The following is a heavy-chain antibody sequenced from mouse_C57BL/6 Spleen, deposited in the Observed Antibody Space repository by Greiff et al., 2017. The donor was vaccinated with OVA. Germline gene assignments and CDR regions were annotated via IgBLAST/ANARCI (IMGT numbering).Heavy chain of an antibody. CDR1: GYTFTSYW. Sequence: QVQLQQPGAELVRPGSSVKLSCKASGYTFTSYWMDWVKQRPGQGLEWIGNIYPSDSETHYNQKFKDKATLTVDKSSSTAYMQLSSLTSEDSAVYYCARRINKVGAPQYAKEYWGQGTSVTVSS. J-gene: IGHJ4*01. CDR2: IYPSDSET. V-gene: IGHV1-61*01. CDR3: ARRINKVGAPQYAKEY. D-gene: IGHD1-1*01.